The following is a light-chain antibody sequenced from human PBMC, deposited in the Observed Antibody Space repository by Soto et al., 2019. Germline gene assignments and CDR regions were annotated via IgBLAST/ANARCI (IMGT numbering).Light chain of an antibody. CDR1: QGISSW. CDR3: QQANSFPPPLT. J-gene: IGKJ4*01. Sequence: DIQMTQSPSSVSASVGDRVTITCRASQGISSWVAWYQQKPGKAPKLLIYAASSLQSGVPSRFSGSGSGTDFTLTSSSLQPEDFATYYWQQANSFPPPLTFGGGNKVEIK. CDR2: AAS. V-gene: IGKV1-12*01.